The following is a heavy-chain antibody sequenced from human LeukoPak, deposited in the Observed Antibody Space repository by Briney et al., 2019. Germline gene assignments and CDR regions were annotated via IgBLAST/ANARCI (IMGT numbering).Heavy chain of an antibody. CDR3: ARQYSYGSRAFDY. V-gene: IGHV3-23*01. Sequence: GGSLRLSCAASGFTFSSYAMSWVRQAPGKGLEWVSAISGSGGSTYYADSVKGRFTISRDNAKNSLYLQMNSLRAEDTAVYYCARQYSYGSRAFDYWGQGTLVTVSS. CDR2: ISGSGGST. D-gene: IGHD5-18*01. J-gene: IGHJ4*02. CDR1: GFTFSSYA.